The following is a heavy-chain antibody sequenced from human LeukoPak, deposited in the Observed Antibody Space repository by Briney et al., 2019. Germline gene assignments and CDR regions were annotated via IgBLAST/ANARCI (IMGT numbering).Heavy chain of an antibody. CDR1: GGSISSYY. V-gene: IGHV4-59*08. J-gene: IGHJ5*02. CDR2: IYYSGST. Sequence: PSETLSLTCTVSGGSISSYYWSWIRQPPGKGLEWIGYIYYSGSTNYSPSLKSRVTISVDTSKNQFSLKLSSVTAADTAVYYCARLRQQQVARWFDPWGQGTLVTVSS. CDR3: ARLRQQQVARWFDP. D-gene: IGHD6-13*01.